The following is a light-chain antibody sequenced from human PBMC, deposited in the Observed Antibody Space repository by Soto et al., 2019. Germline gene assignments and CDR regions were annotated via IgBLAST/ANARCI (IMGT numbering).Light chain of an antibody. CDR1: SSDVGGYNY. V-gene: IGLV2-14*01. J-gene: IGLJ3*02. Sequence: QSALTQPASVSGSPGQSITISCTGTSSDVGGYNYVSWYQQHPGKAPKLMIYEVSNRPSGVSNRFSGSKSGNTASLTISGLQAADEADYYCSSYKSSSTLGVFGGGTKLTVL. CDR3: SSYKSSSTLGV. CDR2: EVS.